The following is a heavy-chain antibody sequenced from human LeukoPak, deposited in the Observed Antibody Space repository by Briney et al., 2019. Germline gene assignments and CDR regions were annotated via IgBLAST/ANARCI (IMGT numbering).Heavy chain of an antibody. V-gene: IGHV3-9*01. J-gene: IGHJ3*02. CDR2: ISWNSGSI. CDR3: ARALGYASSGYYEIDAFDI. CDR1: GLTFDDYA. D-gene: IGHD3-22*01. Sequence: PGGSLRLSCAASGLTFDDYAMHWIRQAPGKGLEWVSGISWNSGSIGYADSVKGRFTISRDNAKNSLYLQMNSLRAEDTAVYYCARALGYASSGYYEIDAFDIWGQGTMVTVSS.